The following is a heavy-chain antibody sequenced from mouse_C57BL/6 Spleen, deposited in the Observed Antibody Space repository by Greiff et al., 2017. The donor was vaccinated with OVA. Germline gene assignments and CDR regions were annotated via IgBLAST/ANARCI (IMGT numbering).Heavy chain of an antibody. J-gene: IGHJ4*01. CDR2: INPNNGGT. Sequence: VQLQQSGPELVKPGASVKISCKASGYTFTDYYMNWVKQSHGKSLEWIGDINPNNGGTSYNQKFKGKATLTVDKSSSTAYMELRSLTSEDSAVYYCATNDPLYAMDYWGQGTSVTVSS. D-gene: IGHD2-3*01. CDR3: ATNDPLYAMDY. V-gene: IGHV1-26*01. CDR1: GYTFTDYY.